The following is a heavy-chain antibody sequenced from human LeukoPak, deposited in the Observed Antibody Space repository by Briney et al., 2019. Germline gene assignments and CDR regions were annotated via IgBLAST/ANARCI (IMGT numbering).Heavy chain of an antibody. CDR3: GTYDNLVAGDV. J-gene: IGHJ6*01. D-gene: IGHD1-1*01. CDR2: INKDGSQE. V-gene: IGHV3-7*01. Sequence: PGGSLSFSCASSEFMFSDYWVSGLRKAPGKVPGWVASINKDGSQEYYADSVKGRFTVSRDNAKNSLFLQMNNLSVEDPAIYYCGTYDNLVAGDVWGEGTTV. CDR1: EFMFSDYW.